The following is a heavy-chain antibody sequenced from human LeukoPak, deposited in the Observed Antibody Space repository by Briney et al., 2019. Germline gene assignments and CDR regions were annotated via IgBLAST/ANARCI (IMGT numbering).Heavy chain of an antibody. J-gene: IGHJ4*02. V-gene: IGHV4-59*01. CDR2: IYYSGST. CDR3: AGKGVYFDY. Sequence: PSETLSLTCTVSGGSISSYYWSWIRQPPGKGLEWIGYIYYSGSTNYNPSLKSRVTISVDTSKNQFSLKLSSVTAADTAVYYCAGKGVYFDYWGQGTLVTVSS. CDR1: GGSISSYY.